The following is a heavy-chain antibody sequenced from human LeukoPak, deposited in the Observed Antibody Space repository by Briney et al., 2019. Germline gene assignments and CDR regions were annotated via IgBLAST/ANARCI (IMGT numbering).Heavy chain of an antibody. D-gene: IGHD3-10*01. J-gene: IGHJ6*03. CDR2: ISSSSSYI. CDR1: GFTFSSYS. V-gene: IGHV3-21*01. Sequence: GGSLRLSCAASGFTFSSYSMNWVRQAPGKGLEWVSSISSSSSYIYYADLVKGRFTISRDNAKNSLYLQMNSLRAEDTAVYYCASGSTGYYYYMDVWGKGTTVTVSS. CDR3: ASGSTGYYYYMDV.